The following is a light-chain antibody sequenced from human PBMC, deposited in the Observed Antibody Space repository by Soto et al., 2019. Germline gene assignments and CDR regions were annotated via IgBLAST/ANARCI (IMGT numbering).Light chain of an antibody. Sequence: DIVMTQSPDSLAVSLGERATIHCKSSQSLLYSSNNKNYLAWFQQKPGQPPKLVIFWASTRESGVPDRFSGSGSGTDFTLTISSLQAEDLAVYYCQQHYDTPFTFGPGTRVDIK. CDR2: WAS. V-gene: IGKV4-1*01. CDR1: QSLLYSSNNKNY. CDR3: QQHYDTPFT. J-gene: IGKJ3*01.